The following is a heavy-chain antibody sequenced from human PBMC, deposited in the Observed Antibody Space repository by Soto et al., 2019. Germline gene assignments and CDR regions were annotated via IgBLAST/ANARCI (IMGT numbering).Heavy chain of an antibody. CDR1: GYTFTAYY. D-gene: IGHD3-22*01. V-gene: IGHV1-2*04. Sequence: ASVKVSCKASGYTFTAYYMHWVRQAPGQRLEWMGWINPNSGGTNYAQKFQGWVTMTRDTSASTAYMELSSLRSEDTAVYYCARVYYDSSGYQQPFDYWGQGTLVTVSS. CDR2: INPNSGGT. J-gene: IGHJ4*02. CDR3: ARVYYDSSGYQQPFDY.